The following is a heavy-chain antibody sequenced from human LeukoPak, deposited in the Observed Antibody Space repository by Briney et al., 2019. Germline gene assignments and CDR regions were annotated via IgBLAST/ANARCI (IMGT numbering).Heavy chain of an antibody. Sequence: SETLSLTFAVYGGSFSGYYWSWIRQPPGKGLEWIGEINHSGSTNYNPSLKSRVTISVDTSKNQFSLKLSSVTAADTAVYYCASVNPKYCSGGSCYPNFDYWGQGTLVTVSS. CDR2: INHSGST. V-gene: IGHV4-34*01. CDR3: ASVNPKYCSGGSCYPNFDY. CDR1: GGSFSGYY. D-gene: IGHD2-15*01. J-gene: IGHJ4*02.